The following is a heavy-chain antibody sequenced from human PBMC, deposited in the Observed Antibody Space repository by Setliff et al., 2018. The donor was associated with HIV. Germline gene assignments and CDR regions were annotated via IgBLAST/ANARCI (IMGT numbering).Heavy chain of an antibody. V-gene: IGHV3-23*01. Sequence: GGSLRLSCAASGFTFTTDAMNWVRQAPGKGLEWVSSITGSGGTYYADSVKGRFTISRDTSKNTVYLQMNSLRTEDTALYYCATDCAVVGGTGSLDSWGQGTLVTVSS. CDR2: ITGSGGT. CDR3: ATDCAVVGGTGSLDS. D-gene: IGHD1-26*01. CDR1: GFTFTTDA. J-gene: IGHJ4*02.